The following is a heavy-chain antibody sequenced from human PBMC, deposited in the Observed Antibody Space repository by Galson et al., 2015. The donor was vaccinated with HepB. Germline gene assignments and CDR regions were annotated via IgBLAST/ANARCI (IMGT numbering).Heavy chain of an antibody. J-gene: IGHJ4*02. CDR1: GYTFTGYY. Sequence: SVKVSCKASGYTFTGYYMHWVRQAPGQGLEWMGRINPNSGGTTYKQNFQGRANMTWDTSISTAYMELSSLRSDDTAVYFCARAYYDSRAYAIDYWGQGTLVTVSS. CDR3: ARAYYDSRAYAIDY. V-gene: IGHV1-2*06. CDR2: INPNSGGT. D-gene: IGHD3-22*01.